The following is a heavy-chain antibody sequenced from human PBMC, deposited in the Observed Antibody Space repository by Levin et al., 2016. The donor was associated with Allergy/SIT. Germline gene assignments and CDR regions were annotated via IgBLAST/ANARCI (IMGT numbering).Heavy chain of an antibody. Sequence: VRQMPGKGLEWIGEVNHSGGTNYYPSLKSRVTVSVDTSKNQFSLKLNSVTAADTAVYYCARENWSRFDPWGQGILVTVSS. CDR2: VNHSGGT. D-gene: IGHD1-1*01. J-gene: IGHJ5*02. CDR3: ARENWSRFDP. V-gene: IGHV4-34*01.